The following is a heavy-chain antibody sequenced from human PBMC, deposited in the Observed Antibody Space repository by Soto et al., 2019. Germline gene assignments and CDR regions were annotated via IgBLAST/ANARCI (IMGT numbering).Heavy chain of an antibody. CDR2: IWYDGSNK. J-gene: IGHJ5*02. D-gene: IGHD6-13*01. V-gene: IGHV3-33*01. CDR3: ARDRIAAAVLGWFDP. CDR1: GFTFSSYG. Sequence: VQLVESGGGVVQPGRSLRLSCAASGFTFSSYGMHWVRQAPGKGLEWVAVIWYDGSNKYYADSVKGRFTISRDNSKNTLYLQMNSLRAEDTAVYYCARDRIAAAVLGWFDPWGQGTLVTVSS.